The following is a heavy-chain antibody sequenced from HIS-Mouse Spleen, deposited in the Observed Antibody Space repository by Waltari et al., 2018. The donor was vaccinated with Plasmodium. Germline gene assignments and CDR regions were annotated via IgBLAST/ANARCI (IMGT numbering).Heavy chain of an antibody. Sequence: QVTLRESGPALVKPTQTLTLTCTFSGFSLSTSGMCVSWIRQPPGKALGWLARIDWDDDKYYSTALKTRITIAKDTSKNQVVLTMTNMDPVDTATYYCARTTYSSSSAKYYYYGMDVWGQGTTVTVSS. CDR1: GFSLSTSGMC. D-gene: IGHD6-6*01. CDR3: ARTTYSSSSAKYYYYGMDV. J-gene: IGHJ6*02. CDR2: IDWDDDK. V-gene: IGHV2-70*15.